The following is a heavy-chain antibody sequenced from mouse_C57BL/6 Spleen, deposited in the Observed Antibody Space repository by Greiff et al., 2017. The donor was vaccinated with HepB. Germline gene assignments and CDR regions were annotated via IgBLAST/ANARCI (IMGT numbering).Heavy chain of an antibody. J-gene: IGHJ4*01. V-gene: IGHV1-15*01. CDR1: GYTFTDYE. Sequence: QVQLKQSGAELVRPGASVTLSCKASGYTFTDYEMHWVKQTPVHGLEWIGAIDPETGGTAYNQKFKGKAILTADKSSSTAYMELRSLTSEDSAVYYCTRRHYGSSYYAMDYWGQGTSVTVSS. D-gene: IGHD1-1*01. CDR2: IDPETGGT. CDR3: TRRHYGSSYYAMDY.